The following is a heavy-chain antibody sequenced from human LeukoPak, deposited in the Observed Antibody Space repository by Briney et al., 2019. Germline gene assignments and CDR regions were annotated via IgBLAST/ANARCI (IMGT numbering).Heavy chain of an antibody. V-gene: IGHV3-7*01. J-gene: IGHJ4*02. CDR2: IKQDGSEK. CDR1: GFTFSNYW. CDR3: GRAMEY. Sequence: GGSLRLSCAASGFTFSNYWMHWVRQAPGKGLEWVANIKQDGSEKYYVDSVKGRFTISRDNGKSSRYLQMNSLRAEDTAVYYYGRAMEYWGQGTLVTVSS. D-gene: IGHD3-3*01.